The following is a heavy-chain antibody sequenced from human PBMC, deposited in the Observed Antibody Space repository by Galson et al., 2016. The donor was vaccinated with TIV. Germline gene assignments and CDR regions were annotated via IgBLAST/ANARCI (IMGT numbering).Heavy chain of an antibody. D-gene: IGHD2/OR15-2a*01. J-gene: IGHJ4*01. CDR1: GFTFTSYS. CDR3: ARASFRGFDH. Sequence: SLRLSCAASGFTFTSYSINWVRQTPGKGLEWVSYITSSSSTIYYAESVRGRFTISRDNAMNSLFLQMNSLSVEDTAVYYCARASFRGFDHWGHGTLVAVSS. CDR2: ITSSSSTI. V-gene: IGHV3-48*04.